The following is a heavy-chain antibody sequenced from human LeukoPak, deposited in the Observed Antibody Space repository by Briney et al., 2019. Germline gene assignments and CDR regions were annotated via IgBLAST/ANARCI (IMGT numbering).Heavy chain of an antibody. CDR1: GGSISSGDYY. CDR3: ARVADYGGNYYFDY. V-gene: IGHV4-30-2*01. D-gene: IGHD4-23*01. Sequence: PSETLSLTCTVSGGSISSGDYYWSWIRQPPGKGLEWIGYIYHSGSTYYNPSLKSRVTISVDRSKNQFSLKLSSVTAADTAVYYCARVADYGGNYYFDYWGQGTLVTVSS. J-gene: IGHJ4*02. CDR2: IYHSGST.